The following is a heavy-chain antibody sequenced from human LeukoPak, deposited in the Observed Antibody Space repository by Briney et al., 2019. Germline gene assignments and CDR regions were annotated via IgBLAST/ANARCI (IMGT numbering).Heavy chain of an antibody. Sequence: GASVKVSCKASGGTFSSYAISWVRQAPGQGLEWMVGIIPIFGTANYAQKFQGRVTITADESTSTAYMELSSLRSEDTAVYYCARRDRITIFGVVPHPYGMDVWGQGTTVTVSS. V-gene: IGHV1-69*13. J-gene: IGHJ6*02. CDR3: ARRDRITIFGVVPHPYGMDV. D-gene: IGHD3-3*01. CDR1: GGTFSSYA. CDR2: IIPIFGTA.